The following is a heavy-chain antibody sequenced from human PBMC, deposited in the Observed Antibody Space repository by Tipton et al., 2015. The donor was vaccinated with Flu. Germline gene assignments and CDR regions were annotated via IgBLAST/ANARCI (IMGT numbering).Heavy chain of an antibody. D-gene: IGHD4-11*01. CDR2: ISGSGSGGA. CDR1: GGSIRNDKDH. CDR3: ARRDYSNYVSDPKNWFDP. J-gene: IGHJ5*02. Sequence: TLSLTCIVSGGSIRNDKDHWSWIRRPAGKGLEWIGRISGSGSGGANYNPSLRSRVTMSRDTSKNEFSLKLTSVTAADTAVYYCARRDYSNYVSDPKNWFDPWGQGILVTVSS. V-gene: IGHV4-61*02.